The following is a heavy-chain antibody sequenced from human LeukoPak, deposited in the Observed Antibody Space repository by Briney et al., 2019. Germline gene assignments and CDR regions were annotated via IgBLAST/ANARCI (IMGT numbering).Heavy chain of an antibody. CDR3: AREPRISPGHFYGLDV. D-gene: IGHD2-15*01. Sequence: PGGSLRLSCAASGFTFSTYEMNWVRQAPGKGLEWVSFITSSGSTIYYADSVKGRFTISRDNAKNSLFLQMNSLRAEDTAVYYCAREPRISPGHFYGLDVWGQGTTVTVSS. V-gene: IGHV3-48*03. CDR1: GFTFSTYE. CDR2: ITSSGSTI. J-gene: IGHJ6*02.